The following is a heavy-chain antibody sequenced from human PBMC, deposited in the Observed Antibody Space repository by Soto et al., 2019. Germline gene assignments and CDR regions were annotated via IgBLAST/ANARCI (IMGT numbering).Heavy chain of an antibody. CDR1: GGSIRTYY. V-gene: IGHV4-59*01. CDR3: AREYSSFEY. CDR2: IHYSGST. D-gene: IGHD6-19*01. J-gene: IGHJ4*02. Sequence: QVQLQESGPGLVKPSETLSLTCTVSGGSIRTYYWSWIRQPPGKGLEWIGYIHYSGSTSYNPPLNSRVTISVDTSKNQFSLKLSSVTAADTAVYYCAREYSSFEYWGQGILVSVSS.